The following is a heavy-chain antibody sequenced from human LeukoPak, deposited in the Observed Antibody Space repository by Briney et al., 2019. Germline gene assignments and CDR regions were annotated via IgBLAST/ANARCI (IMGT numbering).Heavy chain of an antibody. CDR3: ARSIAGTRSKFDY. CDR1: GGSISGYY. D-gene: IGHD1/OR15-1a*01. V-gene: IGHV4-59*08. Sequence: PSETLSLTCTVSGGSISGYYWTWIRQPPGEGLEWIGYIYYSGSTNYNPSLKSRVTISVDTSKNQFSLKLSSVTAADTAVYYCARSIAGTRSKFDYWGQGTLVTVSS. CDR2: IYYSGST. J-gene: IGHJ4*02.